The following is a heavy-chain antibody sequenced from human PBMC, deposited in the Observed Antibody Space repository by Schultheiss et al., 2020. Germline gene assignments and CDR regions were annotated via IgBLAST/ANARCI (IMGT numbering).Heavy chain of an antibody. CDR2: IHSSGTT. CDR1: GDSFSGSY. CDR3: ARHDSSWPITSDAFDI. J-gene: IGHJ4*02. Sequence: SETLSLTCSVGGDSFSGSYWGWIRQPPGKGLEWIAYIHSSGTTKYNPSLKSRVTISVDVPRNQFSLKLSSVTAADTAVYYCARHDSSWPITSDAFDIWGQGTLVTVSS. D-gene: IGHD3-10*01. V-gene: IGHV4-59*08.